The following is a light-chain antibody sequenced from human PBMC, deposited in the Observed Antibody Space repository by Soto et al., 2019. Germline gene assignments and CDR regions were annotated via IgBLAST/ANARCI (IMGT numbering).Light chain of an antibody. Sequence: QSVLTQPPSVSASPGQKVTISCSGSSSNTGNNYVSWYQQLPGAAPKLLIYENDKRPSGIPDRFSGSKSGTSATLGITGHQTGDEADYYCATWDSSLSAGLFGTGTKVTV. J-gene: IGLJ1*01. CDR2: END. V-gene: IGLV1-51*02. CDR3: ATWDSSLSAGL. CDR1: SSNTGNNY.